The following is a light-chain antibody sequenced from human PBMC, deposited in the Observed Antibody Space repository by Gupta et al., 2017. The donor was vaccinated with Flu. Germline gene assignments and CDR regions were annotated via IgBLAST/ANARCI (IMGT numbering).Light chain of an antibody. J-gene: IGKJ2*01. CDR1: QSILYSSNNKNY. V-gene: IGKV4-1*01. CDR3: QHYYSSPYT. CDR2: WAS. Sequence: NCKSSQSILYSSNNKNYLTWYQQKPGQPPKLLISWASTRASGVPDRFSGSGSVTDFTLTISSLQAEDVAVYYCQHYYSSPYTFGQGTKVEIK.